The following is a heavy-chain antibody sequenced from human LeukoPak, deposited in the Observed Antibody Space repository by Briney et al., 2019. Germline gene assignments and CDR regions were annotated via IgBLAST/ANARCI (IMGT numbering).Heavy chain of an antibody. D-gene: IGHD3-22*01. V-gene: IGHV1-69*04. CDR1: GGTFSSYA. J-gene: IGHJ4*02. Sequence: SVKVSCKASGGTFSSYAIRWVRQAPGQGLEWMGRIIPILGIANYAQKFQGRVTITADKSTSTAYMELSSLRSEDTAVYYCASHSYYYDSSGPKGYYFDYWGQGTLVTVSS. CDR2: IIPILGIA. CDR3: ASHSYYYDSSGPKGYYFDY.